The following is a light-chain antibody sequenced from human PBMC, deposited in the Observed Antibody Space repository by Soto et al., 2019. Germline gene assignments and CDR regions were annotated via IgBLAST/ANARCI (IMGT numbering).Light chain of an antibody. CDR1: QSIGSSY. V-gene: IGKV3-20*01. Sequence: ENVLTQSPGTLSLSPGERATLSCRASQSIGSSYLAWYQQKPGHAPRLIIYGTSSRATGIPDRFSGSGSGTDFTLTISRLEPEHFAVYYCQQFGSSRLTFGQGTKVEIK. J-gene: IGKJ1*01. CDR2: GTS. CDR3: QQFGSSRLT.